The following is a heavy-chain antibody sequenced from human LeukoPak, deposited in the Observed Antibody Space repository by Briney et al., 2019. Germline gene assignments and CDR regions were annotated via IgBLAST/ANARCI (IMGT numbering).Heavy chain of an antibody. Sequence: GGSLRLSCAASGFTFSSYAMSWVRQAPGKGLEWVSAISGSGGSTYYADSVKGRFTISRDNSKNTLYLQMNSLRAEDTAVYYCAKDPSITIFGVVIMGAFDIWGQGTMVTVSS. CDR1: GFTFSSYA. D-gene: IGHD3-3*01. J-gene: IGHJ3*02. V-gene: IGHV3-23*01. CDR2: ISGSGGST. CDR3: AKDPSITIFGVVIMGAFDI.